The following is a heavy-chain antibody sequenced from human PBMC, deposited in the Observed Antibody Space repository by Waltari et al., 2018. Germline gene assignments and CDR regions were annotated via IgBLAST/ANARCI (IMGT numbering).Heavy chain of an antibody. J-gene: IGHJ2*01. V-gene: IGHV3-23*01. CDR3: VKFGVSQYCGGECYNWYFDV. Sequence: EVQLSESGGGLVQPGGSLRLSCAASGFTFGIYAMGWVRQAPGKGRGWVSAISGNGDDTYYVDSVKGRFSISRGNSKNTLYLQMNSLRAEDTAVYYCVKFGVSQYCGGECYNWYFDVWGRGTLVTVSS. CDR2: ISGNGDDT. CDR1: GFTFGIYA. D-gene: IGHD2-21*01.